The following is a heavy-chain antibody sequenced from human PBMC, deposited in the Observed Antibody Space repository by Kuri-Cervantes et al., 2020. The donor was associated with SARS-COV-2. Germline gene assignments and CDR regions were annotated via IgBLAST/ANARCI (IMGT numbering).Heavy chain of an antibody. Sequence: GESLKISCAASGFTFSSYGMHWVRQAPGKGLEWVAFIRYDGSNKYYADSVKGRFTISRDNSKNTVDLQMNNLGPDDTAVYYCVKEEAAGSVGGLQTWGQGTMVTVSS. CDR3: VKEEAAGSVGGLQT. J-gene: IGHJ3*01. V-gene: IGHV3-30*02. CDR2: IRYDGSNK. CDR1: GFTFSSYG. D-gene: IGHD6-13*01.